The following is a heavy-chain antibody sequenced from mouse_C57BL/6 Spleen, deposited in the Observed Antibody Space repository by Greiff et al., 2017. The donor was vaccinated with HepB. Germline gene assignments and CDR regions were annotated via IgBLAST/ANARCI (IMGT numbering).Heavy chain of an antibody. CDR1: GFTFSSYA. D-gene: IGHD3-1*01. V-gene: IGHV5-9-1*02. Sequence: EVKLVESGEGLVKPGGSLKLSCAASGFTFSSYAMSWVRQTPEKRLEWVAYISSGGDYIYYADTVKGRFTISRDNARNTLYLQMSSLKSEDTAMYYCTRGGASYAMDYWGQGTSVTVSS. CDR2: ISSGGDYI. CDR3: TRGGASYAMDY. J-gene: IGHJ4*01.